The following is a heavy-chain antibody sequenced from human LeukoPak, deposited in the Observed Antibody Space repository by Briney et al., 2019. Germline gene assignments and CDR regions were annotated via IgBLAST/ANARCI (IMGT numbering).Heavy chain of an antibody. J-gene: IGHJ4*02. CDR2: ISSSGNTM. Sequence: GGSLGLSCVVSGFTFSNYEMNWVRQAPGKGLEWVSHISSSGNTMHYADSVKGRFTISKDNAKNSLYLQMNSLRPEDTAVYYCARDGSGDYDFDYWGQGTLVTVSS. CDR1: GFTFSNYE. V-gene: IGHV3-48*03. D-gene: IGHD4-17*01. CDR3: ARDGSGDYDFDY.